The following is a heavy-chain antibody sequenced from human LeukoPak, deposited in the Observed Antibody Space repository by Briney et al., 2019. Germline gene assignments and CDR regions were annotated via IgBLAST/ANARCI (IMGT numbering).Heavy chain of an antibody. Sequence: GESLKISCKGSGYTFTSYWIVWVRQMPGKGPEWMGMIFPGDSDTKYSPSFEGQITISADKSISSAYLQWSSLKALDTAIYYCARLRDNWEDYWGQGTLVTVSS. CDR3: ARLRDNWEDY. D-gene: IGHD1-20*01. V-gene: IGHV5-51*01. CDR2: IFPGDSDT. CDR1: GYTFTSYW. J-gene: IGHJ4*02.